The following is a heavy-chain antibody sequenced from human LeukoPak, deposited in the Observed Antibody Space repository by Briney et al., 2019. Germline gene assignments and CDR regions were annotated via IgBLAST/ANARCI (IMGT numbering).Heavy chain of an antibody. J-gene: IGHJ4*02. CDR3: AKRGLTGTKEFDY. CDR2: IGGGGST. D-gene: IGHD1-7*01. Sequence: GGSLRLSCAASGFTFSSYAMSWVRQAPEKGLEWVSFIGGGGSTHYADSVKGRFTISRDNSKNTLYLQMNSLRAEDTAVYYCAKRGLTGTKEFDYWGQGTLVTVSS. CDR1: GFTFSSYA. V-gene: IGHV3-23*01.